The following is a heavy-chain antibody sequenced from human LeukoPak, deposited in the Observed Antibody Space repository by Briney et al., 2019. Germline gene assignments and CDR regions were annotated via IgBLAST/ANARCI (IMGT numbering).Heavy chain of an antibody. CDR1: GYTFSSNY. CDR2: INPSGGST. CDR3: ARVRRMWNYHWDAFDI. D-gene: IGHD1-7*01. V-gene: IGHV1-46*01. Sequence: ASVKVSCKASGYTFSSNYMHWVRQAPGQGLEWMGIINPSGGSTSYAQKFQGRVTMTRDMSTSTVYMELSSLRSEDTAVYYCARVRRMWNYHWDAFDIWGQGTMVTVSS. J-gene: IGHJ3*02.